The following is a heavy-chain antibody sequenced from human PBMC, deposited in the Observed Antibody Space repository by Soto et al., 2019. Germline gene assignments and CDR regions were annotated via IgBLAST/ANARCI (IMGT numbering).Heavy chain of an antibody. CDR3: ARVVPGAEAWFGP. V-gene: IGHV1-18*01. D-gene: IGHD2-2*01. J-gene: IGHJ5*02. Sequence: QVQLVQSGGEVKRPGASVKVSCKTSGDTFSNYGITWVRQAPGQPLEWLGWISLYSDGTNYAQKFQGRVSMTTDTSTTTAYMELRSLRSDDTAFYYCARVVPGAEAWFGPWGQGNLVNVSS. CDR2: ISLYSDGT. CDR1: GDTFSNYG.